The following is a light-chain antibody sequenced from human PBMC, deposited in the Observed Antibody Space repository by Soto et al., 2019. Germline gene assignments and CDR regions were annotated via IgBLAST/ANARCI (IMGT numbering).Light chain of an antibody. CDR2: DAS. V-gene: IGKV1-5*01. CDR3: QKYNSAPPT. CDR1: QSISSW. J-gene: IGKJ1*01. Sequence: GDRVTITCRASQSISSWLAWYQQKPGKAPKLLIYDASSLESGVPSRLSGSGSGTDFTLTISSLQPEDVATYYCQKYNSAPPTFGQGTKVDI.